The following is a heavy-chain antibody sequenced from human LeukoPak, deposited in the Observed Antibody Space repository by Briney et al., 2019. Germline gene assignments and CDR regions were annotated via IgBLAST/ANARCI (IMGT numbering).Heavy chain of an antibody. CDR1: GYTLTELS. J-gene: IGHJ4*02. Sequence: GASVKVSCKVSGYTLTELSMHWVRQAPGKGLEWMGGFDPEDGETIYAQKFQGRVTMTEDTSTDTAYVELSSLRSEDTAVYYCATGVGGEGYYFDYWGQGTLVTVSS. CDR3: ATGVGGEGYYFDY. V-gene: IGHV1-24*01. D-gene: IGHD6-19*01. CDR2: FDPEDGET.